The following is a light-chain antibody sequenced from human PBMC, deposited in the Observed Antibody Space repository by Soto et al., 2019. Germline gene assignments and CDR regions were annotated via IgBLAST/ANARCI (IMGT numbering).Light chain of an antibody. CDR2: EVS. Sequence: QSVLTQPPSASGSPGQSVTISCTGTSSDVGAYKYVSWYQQHPGKAPQLMIYEVSKRPSGVPDRFSGSKSGNTASLTVSGLQAEDEADYYCSSYAGSNTVIFGGGTQLTVL. J-gene: IGLJ2*01. V-gene: IGLV2-8*01. CDR1: SSDVGAYKY. CDR3: SSYAGSNTVI.